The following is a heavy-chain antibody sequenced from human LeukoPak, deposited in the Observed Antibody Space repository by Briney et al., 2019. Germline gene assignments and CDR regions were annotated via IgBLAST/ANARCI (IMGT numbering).Heavy chain of an antibody. J-gene: IGHJ4*02. D-gene: IGHD6-19*01. V-gene: IGHV6-1*01. CDR1: EDSVSSNSAP. CDR3: ARGGAVAGLDY. CDR2: TYYRSKWYN. Sequence: SQTLSLTCAISEDSVSSNSAPWNWIRQYPSRGLEWLGRTYYRSKWYNDYAVSVKSRITINPDTSKNQFSLQLNSVTPEDTAVYYCARGGAVAGLDYWGQGTLVTVSS.